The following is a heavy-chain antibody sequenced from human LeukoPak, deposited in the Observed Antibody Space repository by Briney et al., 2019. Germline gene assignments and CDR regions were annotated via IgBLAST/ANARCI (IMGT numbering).Heavy chain of an antibody. CDR3: ARQSGSSWRYYYYGMDV. Sequence: GESLKISCKTSGYSFTTYWIGWVRQMPGTGLEWVGAIYPDDSDTRYSPSFQGQVTISADKSISTAYLQWSSLKASDTAMYYCARQSGSSWRYYYYGMDVWGQGTTVTVSS. D-gene: IGHD6-13*01. V-gene: IGHV5-51*01. CDR2: IYPDDSDT. CDR1: GYSFTTYW. J-gene: IGHJ6*02.